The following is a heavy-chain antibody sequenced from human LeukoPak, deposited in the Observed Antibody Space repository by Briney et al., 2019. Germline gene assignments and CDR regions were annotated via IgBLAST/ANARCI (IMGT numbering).Heavy chain of an antibody. CDR2: ISSSGSNI. CDR1: GFTFSSYE. D-gene: IGHD5-18*01. V-gene: IGHV3-48*03. CDR3: AREGLWFYYFDY. J-gene: IGHJ4*02. Sequence: GGSLRLSCAASGFTFSSYEMNWVRQAPGKGLEWVSYISSSGSNIYYADSVKGRFTISRDNAKNSLYLQMNSLRAEDTAVYYCAREGLWFYYFDYWGQGTLVTVSS.